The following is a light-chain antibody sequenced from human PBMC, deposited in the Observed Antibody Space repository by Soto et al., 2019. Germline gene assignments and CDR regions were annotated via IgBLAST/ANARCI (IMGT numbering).Light chain of an antibody. J-gene: IGKJ1*01. Sequence: IQLTQSPSSLSASVGDRVTITCRASQGISSYLGWYQQKPGKAPNLLIYAASTLQSGVPSRFSGGGSGTDFTLTISSLQSEDFATYYCQQYYSYPRTFGQGTKVDIK. CDR3: QQYYSYPRT. CDR1: QGISSY. CDR2: AAS. V-gene: IGKV1-9*01.